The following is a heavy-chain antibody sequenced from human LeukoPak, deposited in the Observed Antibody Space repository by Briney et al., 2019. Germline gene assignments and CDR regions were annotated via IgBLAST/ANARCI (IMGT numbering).Heavy chain of an antibody. D-gene: IGHD3-10*01. CDR3: ARSQGPVLLRFGESLDY. J-gene: IGHJ4*02. CDR2: INHSGST. Sequence: PSETLSLTCAVYGGSFSGYYWSWIRQPPGKGLEWIGEINHSGSTNYNPSLKSRVTISVDKSKNQFSLKLSSVTAADTAVYYCARSQGPVLLRFGESLDYWGQGTLVTVSS. CDR1: GGSFSGYY. V-gene: IGHV4-34*01.